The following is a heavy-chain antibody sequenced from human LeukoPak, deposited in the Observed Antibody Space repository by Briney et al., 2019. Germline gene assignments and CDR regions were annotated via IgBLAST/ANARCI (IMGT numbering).Heavy chain of an antibody. J-gene: IGHJ4*02. V-gene: IGHV3-23*01. CDR2: VSGSGGST. CDR3: AKDHDYSNLYYFDY. Sequence: GGSLRLSCAASGFTFSSYAMSWVRQAPGKGLEWVSAVSGSGGSTYYADSVKGRFTISRDNSKNTLYLQMNSLRAEDTAVYYCAKDHDYSNLYYFDYWGQGTLVTVSS. D-gene: IGHD4-11*01. CDR1: GFTFSSYA.